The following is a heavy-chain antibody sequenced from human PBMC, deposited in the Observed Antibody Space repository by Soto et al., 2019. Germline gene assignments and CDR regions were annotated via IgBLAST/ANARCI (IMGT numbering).Heavy chain of an antibody. CDR1: GGSISSYY. D-gene: IGHD5-18*01. V-gene: IGHV4-59*01. CDR3: ARDRRGYSYGYAYDAFDI. Sequence: QVQLQESGPGLVKPSETLSLTCTVSGGSISSYYWSWIRQPPGKGLEWIGYIYYSGSTNYNPSLQSRVTISVDTSKNQFSLKLSSVTAADTAVYYCARDRRGYSYGYAYDAFDIWGQGTMVTVSS. CDR2: IYYSGST. J-gene: IGHJ3*02.